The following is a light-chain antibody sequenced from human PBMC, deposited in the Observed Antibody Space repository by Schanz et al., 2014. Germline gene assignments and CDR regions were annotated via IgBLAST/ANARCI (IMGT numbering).Light chain of an antibody. Sequence: QAVVTQEPSVTVSPGGTVTLTCGSSTGTVTSGHYPYWFQQKPGQAPMTLIFDASNKHSWTPARFSGSLLGGKAALTLSGGQPEDEADYYCLVSSGGAWVFGGGTNLTVL. J-gene: IGLJ3*02. V-gene: IGLV7-46*01. CDR2: DAS. CDR3: LVSSGGAWV. CDR1: TGTVTSGHY.